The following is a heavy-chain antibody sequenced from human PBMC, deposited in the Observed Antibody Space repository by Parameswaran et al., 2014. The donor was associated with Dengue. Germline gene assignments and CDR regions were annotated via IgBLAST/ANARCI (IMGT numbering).Heavy chain of an antibody. V-gene: IGHV5-51*01. D-gene: IGHD2-2*01. Sequence: VRQMPGKGLEWMGIIYPGDSDTRYSPSFQGQVTISADKSISTAYLQWSSLKASDTAMYYCARLSSTSPTGGTYFDYWGQGTLVTVSS. CDR2: IYPGDSDT. J-gene: IGHJ4*02. CDR3: ARLSSTSPTGGTYFDY.